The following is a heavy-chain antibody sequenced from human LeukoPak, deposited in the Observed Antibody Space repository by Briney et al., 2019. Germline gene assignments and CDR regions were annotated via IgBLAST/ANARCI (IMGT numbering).Heavy chain of an antibody. V-gene: IGHV4-59*01. CDR2: ISYSGGT. D-gene: IGHD3-10*01. J-gene: IGHJ4*02. Sequence: PSETLSLTCTVSGGSISHYYWDWIRQPPGKGLEWIGYISYSGGTNYNPSLKSRVTISVDTSRNQFSLKLSSVTAADTAVYYCARGRLGGSGSYYNVLDYWGQGTLVTVSS. CDR3: ARGRLGGSGSYYNVLDY. CDR1: GGSISHYY.